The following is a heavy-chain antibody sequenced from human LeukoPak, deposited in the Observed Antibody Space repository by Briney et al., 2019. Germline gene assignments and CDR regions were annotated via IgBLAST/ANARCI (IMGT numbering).Heavy chain of an antibody. CDR1: GFTFDDYA. D-gene: IGHD1-1*01. V-gene: IGHV3-30-3*01. CDR3: ARGTAIDY. CDR2: ISYDGSNK. J-gene: IGHJ4*02. Sequence: PGGSLRLSCAASGFTFDDYAMHWVRQAPGKGLEWVAVISYDGSNKYYADSVKGRFTISRDNSKNTLYLQMNSLRAEDTAVYYCARGTAIDYWGQGTLVTVSS.